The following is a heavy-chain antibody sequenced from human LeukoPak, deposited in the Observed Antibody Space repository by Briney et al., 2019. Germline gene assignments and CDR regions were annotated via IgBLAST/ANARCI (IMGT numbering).Heavy chain of an antibody. J-gene: IGHJ4*02. Sequence: PGGSLRLSCAAAGFTFSSYAMNWVRQAPGKGLEWVSAISGSGGSTYSADSVKGRFTISRDNSKNTVYLQMNSLRAEDTAIYYCTKGYDSSGYVGDYWGQGTLVTVSS. CDR2: ISGSGGST. CDR1: GFTFSSYA. CDR3: TKGYDSSGYVGDY. V-gene: IGHV3-23*01. D-gene: IGHD3-22*01.